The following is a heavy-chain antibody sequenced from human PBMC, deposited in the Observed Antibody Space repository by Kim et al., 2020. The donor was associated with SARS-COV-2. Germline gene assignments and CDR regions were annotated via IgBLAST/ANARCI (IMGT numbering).Heavy chain of an antibody. V-gene: IGHV3-7*01. CDR3: ARDAWAQGWTDGFDY. CDR1: GFNFTSFW. Sequence: GGSLRLSCAAYGFNFTSFWMSWVRQAPGKGLEWVANINQHGSETKYVDSVKGRFTISRDNAKDSVYLQMNNLRAEDRAVYYCARDAWAQGWTDGFDYWGQGTLVPVSS. CDR2: INQHGSET. J-gene: IGHJ4*02. D-gene: IGHD1-26*01.